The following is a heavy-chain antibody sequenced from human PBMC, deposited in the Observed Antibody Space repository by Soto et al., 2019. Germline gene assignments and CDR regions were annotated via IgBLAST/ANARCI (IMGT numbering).Heavy chain of an antibody. D-gene: IGHD3-16*01. Sequence: PSETLSLTCAVYGGSFSGYYWSWIRQPPGNGLEWIGEINHSGSTKYNPPLKSRVTISVDTSKNQFSLNLSSVTAADTAVYFCARALGYVWEYSRQYPFDYWGQGTLVTVSS. V-gene: IGHV4-34*01. CDR3: ARALGYVWEYSRQYPFDY. CDR1: GGSFSGYY. CDR2: INHSGST. J-gene: IGHJ4*02.